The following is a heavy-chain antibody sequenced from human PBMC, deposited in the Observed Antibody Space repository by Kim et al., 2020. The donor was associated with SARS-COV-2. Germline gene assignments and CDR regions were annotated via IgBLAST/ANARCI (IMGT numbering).Heavy chain of an antibody. D-gene: IGHD1-1*01. V-gene: IGHV1-69*13. CDR1: GGTFSSYA. J-gene: IGHJ4*02. Sequence: SVKVSCKASGGTFSSYAISWVRQAPGQGLEWMGGIIPIFGTANYAQKFQGRVTITADESTSTAYMELSSLRSEDTAVYYCARDAPTGTPAYYFDYWGQGTLVTVSS. CDR2: IIPIFGTA. CDR3: ARDAPTGTPAYYFDY.